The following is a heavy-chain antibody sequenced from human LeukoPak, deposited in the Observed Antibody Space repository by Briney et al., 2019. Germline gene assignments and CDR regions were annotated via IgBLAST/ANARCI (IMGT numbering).Heavy chain of an antibody. V-gene: IGHV5-51*01. CDR2: IYPGDSDT. J-gene: IGHJ4*02. CDR3: ARRRVRSGWYHDY. CDR1: GYSFTSYW. D-gene: IGHD6-19*01. Sequence: GESLKISCNGSGYSFTSYWIGWVRQMPGKGLEWMGIIYPGDSDTRYSPSFQGQVTISAHKSISTAYLQWSSLKASDTAMYYCARRRVRSGWYHDYWGQGTLVTVSS.